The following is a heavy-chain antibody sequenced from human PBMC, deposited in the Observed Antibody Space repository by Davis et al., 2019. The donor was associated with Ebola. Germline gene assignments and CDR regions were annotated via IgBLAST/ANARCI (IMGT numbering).Heavy chain of an antibody. V-gene: IGHV2-5*02. Sequence: SGPTLVKPTQTLMLTRTFSGFSLSTTGVGVGWIRQPPGKALEWLALIYWDDGKRYSPSLKSRLTITKDTSKNQVVLTMTNMDPVDTATYYCAHTIAFGYWGQGTLVTVSS. D-gene: IGHD2-15*01. CDR1: GFSLSTTGVG. CDR2: IYWDDGK. CDR3: AHTIAFGY. J-gene: IGHJ4*02.